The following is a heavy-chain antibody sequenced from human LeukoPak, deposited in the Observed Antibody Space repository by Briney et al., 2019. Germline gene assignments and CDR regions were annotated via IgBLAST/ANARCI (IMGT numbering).Heavy chain of an antibody. J-gene: IGHJ4*02. D-gene: IGHD2-15*01. Sequence: GGSLRLSCAASAFSFSDYNMNWVRQAPGKGLEWVSSITSTGSYIYYADSVKGRFTISRDNSKNTVYLQMNSLRAEDTAVYYCAKHGLPLVVISAPLDYWGQGTLVTVAS. V-gene: IGHV3-21*01. CDR2: ITSTGSYI. CDR3: AKHGLPLVVISAPLDY. CDR1: AFSFSDYN.